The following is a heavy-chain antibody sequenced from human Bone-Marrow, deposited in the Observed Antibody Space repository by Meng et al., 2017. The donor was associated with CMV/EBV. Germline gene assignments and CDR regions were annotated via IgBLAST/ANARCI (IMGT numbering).Heavy chain of an antibody. CDR1: GFTFSSYW. D-gene: IGHD3-3*01. V-gene: IGHV3-21*01. J-gene: IGHJ6*02. Sequence: GESLKISCAASGFTFSSYWMSWVRQAPGKGLEWVSSISSSSSYIYYADSVKGRFTISRDNAKNSLYLQMNSLRAEDTAVYYCARHYDFWSGYSSPAYGMDVWGQGTTVTVSS. CDR3: ARHYDFWSGYSSPAYGMDV. CDR2: ISSSSSYI.